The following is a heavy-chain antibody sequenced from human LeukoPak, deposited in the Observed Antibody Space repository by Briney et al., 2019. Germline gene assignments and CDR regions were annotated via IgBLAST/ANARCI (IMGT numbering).Heavy chain of an antibody. CDR3: AKYSQLLSGYYFDF. J-gene: IGHJ4*02. V-gene: IGHV3-21*04. CDR1: GFTFSSYS. CDR2: ISSSSSYI. D-gene: IGHD2-2*01. Sequence: PGGSLRLSCAASGFTFSSYSMNWVRQAPGKGLEWVSSISSSSSYIYYADSVKGRFPISRDNSKNTLYLQMNSLRAEDTAKYYCAKYSQLLSGYYFDFWGQGTLVTVSS.